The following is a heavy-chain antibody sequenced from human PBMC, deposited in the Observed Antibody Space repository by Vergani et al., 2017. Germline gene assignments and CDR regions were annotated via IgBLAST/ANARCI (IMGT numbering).Heavy chain of an antibody. Sequence: QVQLQESGPGLVKPSQTLSLTCTVSGGSISSGGYYWSWIRQHPGKGLELIGYIYYSGSTYYNPSLKSRVTISVDTSKNQFSLKLSSVTAADTAVYYCARSGNWNSYWYFDLWGRGTLVTVSS. D-gene: IGHD1-1*01. J-gene: IGHJ2*01. V-gene: IGHV4-31*03. CDR1: GGSISSGGYY. CDR3: ARSGNWNSYWYFDL. CDR2: IYYSGST.